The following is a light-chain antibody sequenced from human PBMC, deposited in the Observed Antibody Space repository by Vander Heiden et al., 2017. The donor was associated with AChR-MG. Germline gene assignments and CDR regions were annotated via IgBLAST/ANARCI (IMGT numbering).Light chain of an antibody. CDR2: EVS. Sequence: QSALPQPASVSGSPGQSITISCTGTSSDVGSYNLVSWYQQHPGKAPKLMIYEVSKRPSGVSNRFSGSKSGNTASLTISGLQAEDEADYYCCLYAGSSTLVFGGGTKLTVL. CDR3: CLYAGSSTLV. V-gene: IGLV2-23*02. CDR1: SSDVGSYNL. J-gene: IGLJ2*01.